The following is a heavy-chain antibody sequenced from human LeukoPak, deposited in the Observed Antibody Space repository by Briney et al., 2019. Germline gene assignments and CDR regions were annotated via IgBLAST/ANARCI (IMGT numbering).Heavy chain of an antibody. Sequence: ASVKVSCKASGYTFTGYYMHWVRQAPGQGLEWMGWINPNSGGTNYAQKFQGRVTMTRDTSISTAYMELSRLRSDDTAVYYCARDHEAEHLQAFGTAMVLYNWSDPRGQGTLVTVSS. V-gene: IGHV1-2*02. CDR1: GYTFTGYY. CDR2: INPNSGGT. CDR3: ARDHEAEHLQAFGTAMVLYNWSDP. D-gene: IGHD5-18*01. J-gene: IGHJ5*02.